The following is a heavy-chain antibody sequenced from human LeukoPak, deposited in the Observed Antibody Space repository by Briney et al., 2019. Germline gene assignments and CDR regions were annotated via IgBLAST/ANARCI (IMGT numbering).Heavy chain of an antibody. J-gene: IGHJ4*02. D-gene: IGHD3-16*01. CDR1: SGSIFSSNW. CDR3: ARNVRGGSTYLDY. V-gene: IGHV4-4*02. CDR2: IFHSGST. Sequence: SGTLSLTCTVSSGSIFSSNWWSWVRQPPGKGLEWIGQIFHSGSTSYSPSLKSRVTISVDKSKNQFSLKLTSVTAADTAVYFCARNVRGGSTYLDYWGQGTLVTVSS.